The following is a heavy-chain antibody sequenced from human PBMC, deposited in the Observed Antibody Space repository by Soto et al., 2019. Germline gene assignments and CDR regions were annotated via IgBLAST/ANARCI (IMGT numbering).Heavy chain of an antibody. V-gene: IGHV3-30*18. Sequence: QVQLVESGGGVVQPGRSLRLSCAASGFTFSSYGIHWVRQAPGKGLEWVAVISYDGSNKYYADSVKGRFTISRDNSKNPLYLQMSSLRAEDTAVYYCVKDGSSGWPYYYGLDVWGQGTTVTVSS. J-gene: IGHJ6*02. D-gene: IGHD6-19*01. CDR3: VKDGSSGWPYYYGLDV. CDR1: GFTFSSYG. CDR2: ISYDGSNK.